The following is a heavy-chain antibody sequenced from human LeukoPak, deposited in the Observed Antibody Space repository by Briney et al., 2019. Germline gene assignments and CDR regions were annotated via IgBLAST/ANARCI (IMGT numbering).Heavy chain of an antibody. J-gene: IGHJ4*02. V-gene: IGHV3-23*01. D-gene: IGHD3-9*01. CDR3: AKAYDILTGYGDY. Sequence: GGSLRLSCAASGFTFSTYGMSRVRQAPGKGLEWVSAITGSGDNTYYADSVKGRFTISRDNSKNTLDLQMSSLRVEDTAVYYCAKAYDILTGYGDYWGQGTLVTVSS. CDR1: GFTFSTYG. CDR2: ITGSGDNT.